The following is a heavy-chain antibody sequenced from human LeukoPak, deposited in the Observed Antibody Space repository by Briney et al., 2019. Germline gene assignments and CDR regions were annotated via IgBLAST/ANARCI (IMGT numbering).Heavy chain of an antibody. CDR3: ARMVRGVVVSPNYYPYHMDV. J-gene: IGHJ6*03. CDR2: IYYGGST. D-gene: IGHD3-10*01. V-gene: IGHV4-39*02. Sequence: SETLSLTCTVSGGSISSHLYFWAWIRQPPGTGLEWVGRIYYGGSTYYDPALTRRVTISVDTSKDDFSLKLRSVTAADTLMFYCARMVRGVVVSPNYYPYHMDVWGTGPTVSVSS. CDR1: GGSISSHLYF.